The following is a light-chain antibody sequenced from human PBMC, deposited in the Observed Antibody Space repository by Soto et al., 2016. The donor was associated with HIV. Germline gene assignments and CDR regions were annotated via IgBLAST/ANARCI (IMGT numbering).Light chain of an antibody. CDR3: QAWDSGTAV. J-gene: IGLJ2*01. V-gene: IGLV3-1*01. CDR2: QDS. CDR1: KLGNKY. Sequence: SYELTQPPSVSVSPGQTASITCSGHKLGNKYASWYQQKPGQSPMLVIYQDSKRPSGIPERFSGSDSGNTATLTISGTQALDEADYYCQAWDSGTAVFGGGTKLTVL.